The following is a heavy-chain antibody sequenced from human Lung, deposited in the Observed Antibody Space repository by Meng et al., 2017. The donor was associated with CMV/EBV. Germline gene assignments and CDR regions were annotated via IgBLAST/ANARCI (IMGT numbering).Heavy chain of an antibody. CDR1: GYSINSGYY. Sequence: LSCTVSGYSINSGYYWGWIRQPPGKGLEWIGSVYKSGTTYYKPSLKSRVTISLETSKDQFSLKLSSVTAADTAVYYCARGFHGTVDYWGQGTTVTVSS. J-gene: IGHJ4*03. CDR2: VYKSGTT. V-gene: IGHV4-38-2*02. CDR3: ARGFHGTVDY.